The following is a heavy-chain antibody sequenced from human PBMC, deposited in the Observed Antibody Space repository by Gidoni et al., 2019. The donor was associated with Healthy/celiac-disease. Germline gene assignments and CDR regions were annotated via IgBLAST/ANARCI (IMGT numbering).Heavy chain of an antibody. CDR2: ISGSGGST. Sequence: EVQLLESGGGLVQPGGSLRLSCAASVFPFSSYAMSWVRQAPGKGLEGVSAISGSGGSTYYADSVKGRFTISRDNSKNTLYLQMNSRRAEDTAVYYCAKEPPGGGDSHYYDYGMDVWGQGTTVTVSS. CDR3: AKEPPGGGDSHYYDYGMDV. D-gene: IGHD2-21*02. CDR1: VFPFSSYA. V-gene: IGHV3-23*01. J-gene: IGHJ6*02.